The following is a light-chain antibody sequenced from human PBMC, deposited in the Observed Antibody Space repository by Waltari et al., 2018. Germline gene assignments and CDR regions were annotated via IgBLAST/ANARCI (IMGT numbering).Light chain of an antibody. CDR2: AAS. J-gene: IGKJ4*01. CDR3: QQSYSTLVT. V-gene: IGKV1-39*01. Sequence: DIQMTQSPSSLSASVGDRVTITRRASQSISNYLNWYQQRPGKAPKVLIYAASTLQSGVPSRFSGSGSGTDFTLTINSLQPEDFASYYCQQSYSTLVTFGGGTKVEIK. CDR1: QSISNY.